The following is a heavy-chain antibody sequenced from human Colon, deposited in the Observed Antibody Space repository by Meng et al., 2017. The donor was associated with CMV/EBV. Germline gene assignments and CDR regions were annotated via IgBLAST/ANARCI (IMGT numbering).Heavy chain of an antibody. CDR2: IKPDSGGI. D-gene: IGHD3-16*01. V-gene: IGHV1-2*02. CDR1: YTFTDYH. Sequence: YTFTDYHVHWVRQAPGQGLEWMGWIKPDSGGINFAQKFLGRVTLTRDTSISTAYMELSSLRSDDTALYYCARVSPRGPFGIVYYFDYWGQGTLVTVSS. CDR3: ARVSPRGPFGIVYYFDY. J-gene: IGHJ4*02.